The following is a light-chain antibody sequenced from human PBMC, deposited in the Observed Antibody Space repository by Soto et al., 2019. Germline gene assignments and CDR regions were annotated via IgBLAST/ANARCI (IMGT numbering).Light chain of an antibody. CDR1: QSVGSD. Sequence: EIVMTQSPATLSVSPGERVSLSCRASQSVGSDLAWYLQKPGQAPSLLVYGASTRATGMPARFSGSGSGTEFTLTISSLQSEEFAVYYCQQYNNWPHTFGQGTKLEIK. J-gene: IGKJ2*01. CDR2: GAS. CDR3: QQYNNWPHT. V-gene: IGKV3-15*01.